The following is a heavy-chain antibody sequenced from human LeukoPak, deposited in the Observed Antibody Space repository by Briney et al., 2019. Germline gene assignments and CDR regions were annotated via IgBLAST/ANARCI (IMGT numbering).Heavy chain of an antibody. V-gene: IGHV3-30*03. Sequence: GGSLRLSCAASGFTFSSYGMHWVRQAPGKGLEWVAVISYDGSNKYYADSVKGRFTISRDNSKNTLYLQMNSLRAEDTAVYYCARDQYTYYYDSSGRPRVDYWGQGTLVTVSS. CDR1: GFTFSSYG. CDR3: ARDQYTYYYDSSGRPRVDY. D-gene: IGHD3-22*01. J-gene: IGHJ4*02. CDR2: ISYDGSNK.